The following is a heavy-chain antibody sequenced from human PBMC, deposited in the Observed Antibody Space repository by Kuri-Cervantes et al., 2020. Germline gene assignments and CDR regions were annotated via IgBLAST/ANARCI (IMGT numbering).Heavy chain of an antibody. D-gene: IGHD3-10*01. Sequence: GGSLRLSCAASGFTFSSYSMNWVRQAPGKGLEWVSYISSSSSTIYYADSVKGRFTISRDNAKNSLYLQMNSLRDEDTAVYYCARVSHYYGSGSSRAFDIWGQGTMVTVSS. CDR3: ARVSHYYGSGSSRAFDI. CDR2: ISSSSSTI. J-gene: IGHJ3*02. V-gene: IGHV3-48*02. CDR1: GFTFSSYS.